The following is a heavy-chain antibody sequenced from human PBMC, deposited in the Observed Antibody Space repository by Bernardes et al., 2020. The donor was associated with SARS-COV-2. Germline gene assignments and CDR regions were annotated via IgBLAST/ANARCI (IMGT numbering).Heavy chain of an antibody. CDR1: GGSFRGSY. CDR2: LNNSGRT. V-gene: IGHV4-34*01. CDR3: ARIYDFWSETYYYMDV. D-gene: IGHD3-3*01. Sequence: SATLSPTCAVYGGSFRGSYWSWIRQLPGPGLAWIGELNNSGRTHYNPSLKSRVTISVDTSKNQFSLKLSSVTAADTAVYYCARIYDFWSETYYYMDVWGKGTTVTGAS. J-gene: IGHJ6*03.